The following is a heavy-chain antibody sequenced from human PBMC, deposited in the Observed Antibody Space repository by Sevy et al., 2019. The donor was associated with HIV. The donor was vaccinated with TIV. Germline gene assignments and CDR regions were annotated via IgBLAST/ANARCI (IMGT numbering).Heavy chain of an antibody. D-gene: IGHD2-8*01. Sequence: GGSLRLSCAASGFTFSKYSMSWVRQPPGKGLEWVSTLSFGCGEINYADSVKGRFTISRDKSKSSVYLQMNNLRPEDTAVYYCGREGCTNRHDYWGQGTLVTVSS. CDR1: GFTFSKYS. CDR3: GREGCTNRHDY. CDR2: LSFGCGEI. J-gene: IGHJ4*02. V-gene: IGHV3-23*01.